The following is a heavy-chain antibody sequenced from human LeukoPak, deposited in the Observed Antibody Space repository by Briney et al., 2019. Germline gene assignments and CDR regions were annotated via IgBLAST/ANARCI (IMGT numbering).Heavy chain of an antibody. Sequence: SETLSLTCTVSGGSISSYYWSWIRQPPGKGLEWIGYVYYSGSTNYNPSLKSRVIISVDTSKNQFSLKLSSVSAADTAVYYCARALRGGAVAAYLDYWGQGTLVIVSS. CDR3: ARALRGGAVAAYLDY. V-gene: IGHV4-59*01. CDR1: GGSISSYY. CDR2: VYYSGST. J-gene: IGHJ4*02. D-gene: IGHD6-19*01.